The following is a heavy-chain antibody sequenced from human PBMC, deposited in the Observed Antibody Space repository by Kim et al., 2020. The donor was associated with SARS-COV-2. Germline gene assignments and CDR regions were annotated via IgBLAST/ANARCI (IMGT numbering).Heavy chain of an antibody. CDR1: GYTFTSYD. D-gene: IGHD3-3*01. V-gene: IGHV1-8*01. CDR2: MNPNSGNT. Sequence: ASVKVSCKASGYTFTSYDINWVRQATGQGLEWMGWMNPNSGNTGYAQKFQGRVTMTRNTSISTAYMELSSLRSEDTAVYYCASSLTGGRVRFLEWLSRGPNYGMDVWGQGTTVTVSS. CDR3: ASSLTGGRVRFLEWLSRGPNYGMDV. J-gene: IGHJ6*02.